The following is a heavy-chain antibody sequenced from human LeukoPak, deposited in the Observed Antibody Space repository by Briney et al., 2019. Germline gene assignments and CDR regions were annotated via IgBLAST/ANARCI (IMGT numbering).Heavy chain of an antibody. V-gene: IGHV1-2*02. J-gene: IGHJ4*02. Sequence: ASVKVSCKASGYTLTGYYMHWVRQAPGQGLEWMGWINPNSGGTNYAQKFQGRVTMTRDTSISTAYMELSRLRSDDTAVYYCARVQAMIVVASYYFDYWGQGTLVTVPS. CDR1: GYTLTGYY. D-gene: IGHD3-22*01. CDR3: ARVQAMIVVASYYFDY. CDR2: INPNSGGT.